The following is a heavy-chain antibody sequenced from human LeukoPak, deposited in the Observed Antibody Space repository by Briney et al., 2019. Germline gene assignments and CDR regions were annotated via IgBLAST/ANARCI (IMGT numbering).Heavy chain of an antibody. D-gene: IGHD5-18*01. V-gene: IGHV4-31*03. CDR1: GGSISSGGYY. Sequence: PSQTLSLTCTVSGGSISSGGYYWSWIRQHPGKGLEWIGYIYYSGSTYHNPSLKSRVTISVDTSKNQFSLKLSSVTAADTAVYYCARSPPRGYASLDYWGQGTLVTVSS. CDR3: ARSPPRGYASLDY. CDR2: IYYSGST. J-gene: IGHJ4*02.